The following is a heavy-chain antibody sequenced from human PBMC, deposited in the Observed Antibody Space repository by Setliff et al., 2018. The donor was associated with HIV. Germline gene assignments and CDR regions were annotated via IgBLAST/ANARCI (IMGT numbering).Heavy chain of an antibody. D-gene: IGHD6-6*01. CDR1: GGSFSGYY. V-gene: IGHV4-34*01. J-gene: IGHJ5*02. CDR3: ARRYRIAARPKWFDP. CDR2: INHSGST. Sequence: SETLSLTCAVYGGSFSGYYWSWIRQPPGKGLEWIGEINHSGSTNYNPSLKSRVTISVDTSKNQFSPKLSSVTASDTAVYYCARRYRIAARPKWFDPWGQGTLVTVSS.